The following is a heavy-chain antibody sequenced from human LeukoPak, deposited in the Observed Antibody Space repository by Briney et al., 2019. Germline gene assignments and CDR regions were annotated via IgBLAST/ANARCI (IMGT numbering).Heavy chain of an antibody. V-gene: IGHV4-34*01. CDR2: INHSGST. D-gene: IGHD3-9*01. CDR1: GGSFSGYY. Sequence: PSETLSLTCAVYGGSFSGYYWSWIRQPPGKGLEWIGEINHSGSTNYSPSLKSRVTISVDTSKNQFSLKLSSVTAADTAVYYCARGDNYDILTGLHWFDPWGQGTLVTVSS. J-gene: IGHJ5*02. CDR3: ARGDNYDILTGLHWFDP.